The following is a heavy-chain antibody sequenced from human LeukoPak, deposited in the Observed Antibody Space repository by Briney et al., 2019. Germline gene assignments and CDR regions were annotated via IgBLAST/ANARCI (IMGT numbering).Heavy chain of an antibody. J-gene: IGHJ6*03. CDR1: GGSISSYY. CDR2: IYYSGST. V-gene: IGHV4-59*12. CDR3: AREGIMNSSSSGREA. Sequence: SETLSLTCTVSGGSISSYYWSWIRQPPGKGLEWIGYIYYSGSTNYNPSLKSRVTISVDTSKNQFSLKLSSVTAADTAVYYCAREGIMNSSSSGREAWGKGTPVTVS. D-gene: IGHD6-13*01.